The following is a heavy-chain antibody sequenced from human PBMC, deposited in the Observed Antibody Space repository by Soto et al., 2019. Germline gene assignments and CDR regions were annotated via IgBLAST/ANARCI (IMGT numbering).Heavy chain of an antibody. CDR3: ARISAVASKALDI. D-gene: IGHD6-13*01. J-gene: IGHJ3*02. Sequence: EVQVVESGGGLVQPGGSLRLSCAASEFTFSDHYMDWVRQAPGKGLEWVGRVRTKSRRYTTEYAASVKGRFTISRDDSKNSLYLQMDSLTADDTAVYYCARISAVASKALDIWGQGTMVTVSS. CDR2: VRTKSRRYTT. V-gene: IGHV3-72*01. CDR1: EFTFSDHY.